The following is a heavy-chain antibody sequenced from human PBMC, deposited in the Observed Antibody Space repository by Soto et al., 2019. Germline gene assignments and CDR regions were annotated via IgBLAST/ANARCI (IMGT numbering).Heavy chain of an antibody. CDR3: ARESSSLHAFDI. V-gene: IGHV1-46*01. J-gene: IGHJ3*02. CDR1: GYTFTSYY. D-gene: IGHD6-6*01. CDR2: INPSGGST. Sequence: QVQLVQSGAEVKKPGASVKVSCKASGYTFTSYYMHWVRQAPGQGLEWMGIINPSGGSTSYAQKSQGRVTMTRDTSTSTVYMELSSLRSEDTAVYYCARESSSLHAFDIWGQGTMVTVSS.